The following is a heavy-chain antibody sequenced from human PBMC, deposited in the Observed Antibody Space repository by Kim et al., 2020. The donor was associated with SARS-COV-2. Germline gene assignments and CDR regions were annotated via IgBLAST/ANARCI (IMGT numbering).Heavy chain of an antibody. Sequence: SETLSLTCTVSGGSISSSSYYWGWIRQPPGKGLEWIGSIYYSGSTYYNPSLKSRVTISVDTSKNQFSLKLSSVTAADTAVYYCARYPYYYDSSGYSMRAFDIWGQGTMVTVSS. CDR1: GGSISSSSYY. V-gene: IGHV4-39*01. CDR3: ARYPYYYDSSGYSMRAFDI. D-gene: IGHD3-22*01. CDR2: IYYSGST. J-gene: IGHJ3*02.